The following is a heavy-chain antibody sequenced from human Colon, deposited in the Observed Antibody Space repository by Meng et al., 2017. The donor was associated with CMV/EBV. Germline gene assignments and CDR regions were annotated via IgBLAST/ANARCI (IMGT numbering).Heavy chain of an antibody. CDR3: AKFRETKRDY. V-gene: IGHV3-30*02. Sequence: QVQLVESGGGVVQPGGFLRLSCVVSGFTFSSYGMHWVRQVPGKGLEWVAFMTYDGGKEYYADSVQGRFTISRDNFKNTLYLQMNSLRAEDTAIYYCAKFRETKRDYWGQGTLVTVSS. J-gene: IGHJ4*02. D-gene: IGHD1-7*01. CDR1: GFTFSSYG. CDR2: MTYDGGKE.